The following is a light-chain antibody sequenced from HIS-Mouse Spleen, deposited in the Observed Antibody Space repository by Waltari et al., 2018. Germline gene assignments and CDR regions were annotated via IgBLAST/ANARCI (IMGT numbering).Light chain of an antibody. CDR3: AAWDDSLSGPV. CDR1: SSNIGSNY. Sequence: QSVLTQPPSASGTPGQRVTISCSGSSSNIGSNYVYWYQQLPGTAPKLLIFRNNRRPSGVQHRFSGSKSGTSASLAISGLRSEDEADYYCAAWDDSLSGPVFGGGTKLTVL. CDR2: RNN. V-gene: IGLV1-47*01. J-gene: IGLJ3*02.